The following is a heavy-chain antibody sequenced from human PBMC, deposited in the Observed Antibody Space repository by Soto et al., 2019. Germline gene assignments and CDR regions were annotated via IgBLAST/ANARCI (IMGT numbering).Heavy chain of an antibody. CDR1: GYTLTGYY. D-gene: IGHD6-19*01. CDR2: INPNSGGT. CDR3: ARGGFYSSGSRIDY. J-gene: IGHJ4*02. Sequence: ASVKVSCKASGYTLTGYYMHWVRQAPGQGLEWMGWINPNSGGTNYAQKFQGRVTMTRDTSISTAYMELSRLRSDDTAVYYCARGGFYSSGSRIDYWGQGTLVTVSS. V-gene: IGHV1-2*02.